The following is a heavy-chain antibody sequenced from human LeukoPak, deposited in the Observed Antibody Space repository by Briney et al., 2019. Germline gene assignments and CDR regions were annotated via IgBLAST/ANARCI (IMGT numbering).Heavy chain of an antibody. Sequence: SVKVSCKASGGTFSSYAISWVRQAPGQGLEWXXXXIPIFGIANYAQKFQGRVTITADKSTSTAYMELSSLRSEDTAVYYCARVEIAARLGWYFDLWGRGTLVTVSS. CDR1: GGTFSSYA. CDR3: ARVEIAARLGWYFDL. J-gene: IGHJ2*01. D-gene: IGHD6-6*01. V-gene: IGHV1-69*10. CDR2: XIPIFGIA.